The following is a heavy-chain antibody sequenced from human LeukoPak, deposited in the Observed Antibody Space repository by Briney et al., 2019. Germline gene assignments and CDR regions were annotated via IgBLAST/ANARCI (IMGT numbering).Heavy chain of an antibody. CDR2: IIPILGIA. Sequence: SVKVSCKASGGTFSSYAISWVRQAPGQGLEWMGRIIPILGIANYAQKLQGRVTITADKSTSTAYMELSSLRSEDTAVYYCARERDYYDSSGYYPLRAFDIWGQGTMVTVSS. V-gene: IGHV1-69*04. D-gene: IGHD3-22*01. CDR1: GGTFSSYA. CDR3: ARERDYYDSSGYYPLRAFDI. J-gene: IGHJ3*02.